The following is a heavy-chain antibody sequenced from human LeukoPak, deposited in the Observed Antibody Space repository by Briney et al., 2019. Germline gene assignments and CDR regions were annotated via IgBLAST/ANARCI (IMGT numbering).Heavy chain of an antibody. V-gene: IGHV3-49*03. CDR1: GFTFGDYA. CDR2: IRSKAYGGTT. D-gene: IGHD3-3*01. Sequence: PGGSLRLSCTASGFTFGDYAMSWFRQAPGKGLEWVGFIRSKAYGGTTEYAASVEGRFTISRDDSKSIAYLQMNSLKTEDTAVYYCTRDLSDYDFWSGYCDYWGQGTLVTVSS. CDR3: TRDLSDYDFWSGYCDY. J-gene: IGHJ4*02.